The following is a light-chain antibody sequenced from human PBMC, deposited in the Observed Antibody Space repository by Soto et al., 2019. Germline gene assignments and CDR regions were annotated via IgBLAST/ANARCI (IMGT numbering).Light chain of an antibody. CDR1: SSDIGAYNS. V-gene: IGLV2-14*01. CDR3: SSRTTSTPYV. J-gene: IGLJ1*01. Sequence: QSVLTQPASVSGSPGQSITISCTGTSSDIGAYNSVSWYQQHPGQAPKLMMYEVSNRPSGVSNRFSASKSGNTASLTISGLQAEYEADYYCSSRTTSTPYVVGTGTKLTV. CDR2: EVS.